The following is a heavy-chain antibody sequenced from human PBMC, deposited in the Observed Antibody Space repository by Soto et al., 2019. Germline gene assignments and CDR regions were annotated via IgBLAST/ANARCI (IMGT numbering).Heavy chain of an antibody. V-gene: IGHV1-8*02. J-gene: IGHJ3*02. CDR3: ARMKYYDFWSGYPDAFDI. CDR2: MNPNSGNT. Sequence: ASVKVSCKASGGTFSSYTISWVRQATGQGLEWMGWMNPNSGNTGYAQKFQGRVTMTRNTSISTAYMELSSLRSEDTAVYYCARMKYYDFWSGYPDAFDIWGQGTMVTVSS. D-gene: IGHD3-3*01. CDR1: GGTFSSYT.